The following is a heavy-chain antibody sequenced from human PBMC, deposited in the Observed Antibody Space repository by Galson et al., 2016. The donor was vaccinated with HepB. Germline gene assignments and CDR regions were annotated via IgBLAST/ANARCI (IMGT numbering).Heavy chain of an antibody. Sequence: LRLSCAASAFTFTNYAMTWVRQAPGKGLEWVSSISGSGGSTYYADSVKGRFTISRDNSKNTLYLQMNSLRAEDTALYFCAKCRSSDSTSCPNYWGQGTLVTVSS. D-gene: IGHD2-2*01. J-gene: IGHJ4*02. CDR1: AFTFTNYA. V-gene: IGHV3-23*01. CDR3: AKCRSSDSTSCPNY. CDR2: ISGSGGST.